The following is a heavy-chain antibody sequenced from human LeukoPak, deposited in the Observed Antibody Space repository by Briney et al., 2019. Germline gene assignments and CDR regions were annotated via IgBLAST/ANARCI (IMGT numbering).Heavy chain of an antibody. CDR3: TRSSGWWSLDY. D-gene: IGHD6-13*01. J-gene: IGHJ4*02. CDR1: GDSISNGNW. V-gene: IGHV4-4*02. CDR2: ISHVGST. Sequence: SETLSLTCTVSGDSISNGNWWNWVRLPPGKGLDWIGEISHVGSTKYSPSLKDRVTISKDNSKNQFSLKLNSVTAADTATYYCTRSSGWWSLDYWGQGALVTVSS.